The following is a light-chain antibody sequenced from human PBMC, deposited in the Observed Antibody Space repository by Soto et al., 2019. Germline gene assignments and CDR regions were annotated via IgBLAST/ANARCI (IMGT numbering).Light chain of an antibody. CDR2: GAS. V-gene: IGKV3-20*01. CDR3: QQYDNSPLT. J-gene: IGKJ5*01. Sequence: EIVLTQSPGILSLSPGERASLSCGASQSIISSFLAWYQQKPGQAPRLLIYGASSRATGIPDRFSGTGSETDFTLTISRLEPEDFAVYYCQQYDNSPLTFGQGTRLEIK. CDR1: QSIISSF.